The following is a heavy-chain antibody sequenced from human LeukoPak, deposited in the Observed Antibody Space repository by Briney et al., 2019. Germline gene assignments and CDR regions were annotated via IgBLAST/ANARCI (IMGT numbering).Heavy chain of an antibody. J-gene: IGHJ4*02. CDR1: GGSISSYY. CDR3: AREGGLREYYFDY. V-gene: IGHV4-59*01. D-gene: IGHD3-16*01. Sequence: SETLSLTCTVSGGSISSYYWSWIRQPPGKGLEWIGYIYYSGSTNYNPSLKSRVTISVDTSKNQFSLELSSVTAADTAVYYCAREGGLREYYFDYWGQGTLVTVSS. CDR2: IYYSGST.